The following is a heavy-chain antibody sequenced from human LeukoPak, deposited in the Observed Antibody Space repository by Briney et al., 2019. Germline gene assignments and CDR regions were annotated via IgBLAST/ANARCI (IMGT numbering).Heavy chain of an antibody. D-gene: IGHD5-18*01. J-gene: IGHJ5*02. CDR1: GGSISSSSYY. V-gene: IGHV4-39*01. Sequence: PSETLSLTCTVSGGSISSSSYYWGWIRQPPGKGLEWIGSIYYSGSTYYNPSLKSRVTISVDTSKNQFSLKLSSVTAADTAVYYCARAGVQLWDNWFDPWGQGTLVTVSS. CDR2: IYYSGST. CDR3: ARAGVQLWDNWFDP.